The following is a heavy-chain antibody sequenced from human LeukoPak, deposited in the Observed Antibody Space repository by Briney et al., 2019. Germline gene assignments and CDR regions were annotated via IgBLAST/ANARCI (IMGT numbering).Heavy chain of an antibody. CDR2: IIPILGIA. Sequence: ASVKGSSTTSGGTFSSYAISWVRQAPGQGLEWMGRIIPILGIANYAQKFQGRVTITADKSTSTAYMELSSLRSEDTAVYYCARGIAVAPDWFDPWEEGTLLTVSS. J-gene: IGHJ5*02. CDR3: ARGIAVAPDWFDP. V-gene: IGHV1-69*04. D-gene: IGHD6-19*01. CDR1: GGTFSSYA.